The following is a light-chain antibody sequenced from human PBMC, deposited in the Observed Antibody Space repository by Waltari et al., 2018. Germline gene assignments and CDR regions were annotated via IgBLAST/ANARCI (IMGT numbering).Light chain of an antibody. CDR3: XXXSXXPLT. CDR2: DAS. J-gene: IGKJ4*01. Sequence: EIVLTQSPATLSLSPGERATLSCRASQSVSSYLAWYQQKPGQAPRLLIYDASNRATGIPARFSGSGSGTDFTLTISSPEPXDXAVXXXXXXSXXPLTFGGGTKVEIK. V-gene: IGKV3-11*01. CDR1: QSVSSY.